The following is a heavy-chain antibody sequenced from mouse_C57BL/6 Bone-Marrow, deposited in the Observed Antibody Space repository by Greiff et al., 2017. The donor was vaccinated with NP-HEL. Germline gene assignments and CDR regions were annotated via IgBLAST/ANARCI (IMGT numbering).Heavy chain of an antibody. CDR2: IDPENGDT. Sequence: EVQLQQSGAELVRPGASVKLSCTASGFNIKDDYMHWVKQRPEQGLEWIEWIDPENGDTEYASKFQGKATITADTSSNTAYLQLSSLTSEDTAVYYCTRDYYGSSFYWYFDVWGTGTTVTVSS. V-gene: IGHV14-4*01. D-gene: IGHD1-1*01. CDR3: TRDYYGSSFYWYFDV. CDR1: GFNIKDDY. J-gene: IGHJ1*03.